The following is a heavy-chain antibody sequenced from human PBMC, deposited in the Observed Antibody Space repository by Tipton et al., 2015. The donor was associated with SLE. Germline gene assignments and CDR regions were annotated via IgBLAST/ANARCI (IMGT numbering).Heavy chain of an antibody. V-gene: IGHV3-30*03. CDR1: GFTFSSYS. CDR2: ISYDGSIK. Sequence: SLRLSCAASGFTFSSYSMNWVRQAPGKGLEWVAVISYDGSIKYYADSVKGRFTISRDNSKNTLYLQMNSLRPEDTAVYYCARTITIFGLVTATGYFDLWGRGTLVTVSS. CDR3: ARTITIFGLVTATGYFDL. D-gene: IGHD3-3*01. J-gene: IGHJ2*01.